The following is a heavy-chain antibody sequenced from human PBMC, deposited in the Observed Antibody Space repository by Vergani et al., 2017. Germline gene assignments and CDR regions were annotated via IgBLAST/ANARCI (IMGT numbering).Heavy chain of an antibody. Sequence: QVQLVQSGAEVKKPGSSVKVSCKASGGTFSSYAISWVRQAPGQGLEWMGRIIPILGIANYAQKFQGRVTITADKSTSTAYMELSSLRSEDTAVYYWARDGIDGDTAMVVPYNWFDPWGQGTLVTVSS. D-gene: IGHD5-18*01. J-gene: IGHJ5*02. CDR3: ARDGIDGDTAMVVPYNWFDP. V-gene: IGHV1-69*04. CDR1: GGTFSSYA. CDR2: IIPILGIA.